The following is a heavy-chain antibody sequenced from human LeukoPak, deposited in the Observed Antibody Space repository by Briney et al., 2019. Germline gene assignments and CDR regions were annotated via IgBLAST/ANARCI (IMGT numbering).Heavy chain of an antibody. CDR1: GFTFSSYS. V-gene: IGHV3-21*03. Sequence: PGGSLRLSCAASGFTFSSYSMNWVRQAPGKGLEWVSSISSSSSYIYYADSVKGRFTISRDNAKNSLYLQMNSLKTEDTAVYYCTTDYQQQLADWGQGTLVTVSS. CDR2: ISSSSSYI. CDR3: TTDYQQQLAD. D-gene: IGHD6-13*01. J-gene: IGHJ4*02.